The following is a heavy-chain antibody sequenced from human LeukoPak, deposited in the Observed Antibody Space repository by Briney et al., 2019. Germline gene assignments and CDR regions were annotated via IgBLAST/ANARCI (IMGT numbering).Heavy chain of an antibody. V-gene: IGHV1-18*04. J-gene: IGHJ3*02. CDR3: ARAAGSYYDILTGYSWAFDI. Sequence: ASVKVSCKASGYTFTSYGISWVRQAPGQGLEWMGWISAYNGNTNYAQKLQGRVTMTTDTSTSTAYMELRSLRSDDTAVYYCARAAGSYYDILTGYSWAFDIWGQGTMVTVSS. CDR1: GYTFTSYG. CDR2: ISAYNGNT. D-gene: IGHD3-9*01.